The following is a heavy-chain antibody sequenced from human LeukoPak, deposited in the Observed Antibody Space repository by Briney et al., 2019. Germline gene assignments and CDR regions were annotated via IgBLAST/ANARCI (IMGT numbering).Heavy chain of an antibody. Sequence: SVKASCKASGGTFSSYAISWVRQAPGQGLEWMGRIIPIFGTANYAQKFQGRVTITTDESTSTAYMELSSLRSEDTAVYYCARDSPMVVTPNYYMDVWGKGTTVTVSS. CDR3: ARDSPMVVTPNYYMDV. D-gene: IGHD4-23*01. CDR2: IIPIFGTA. J-gene: IGHJ6*03. V-gene: IGHV1-69*05. CDR1: GGTFSSYA.